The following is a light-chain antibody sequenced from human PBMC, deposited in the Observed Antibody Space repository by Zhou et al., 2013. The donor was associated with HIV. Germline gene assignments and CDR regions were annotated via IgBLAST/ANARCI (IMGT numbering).Light chain of an antibody. CDR1: SSDVGGYNY. J-gene: IGLJ1*01. CDR2: DVN. V-gene: IGLV2-14*03. CDR3: SSYTTSSTLV. Sequence: QSALTQSASVSGSPGQSITISCTGTSSDVGGYNYVSWYQQHPGKAPKLMIYDVNNRPSWISNRFSGSKSGNTASLTISGLQAEDEADYYCSSYTTSSTLVFGTGTKV.